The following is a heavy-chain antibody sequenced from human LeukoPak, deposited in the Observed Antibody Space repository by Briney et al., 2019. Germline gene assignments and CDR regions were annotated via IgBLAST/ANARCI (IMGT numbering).Heavy chain of an antibody. CDR2: IYYSGST. V-gene: IGHV4-39*07. J-gene: IGHJ4*02. Sequence: SETLSLTCTVSGGSISSNSYYWGWIRQPPGKGLEWIGSIYYSGSTYYNPSLKSRVTISVDTSKNQFSLKLSSVTAADTAVYYCARDRSEGIAVAGIPPYYFDYWGQGTLVTVSS. CDR1: GGSISSNSYY. CDR3: ARDRSEGIAVAGIPPYYFDY. D-gene: IGHD6-19*01.